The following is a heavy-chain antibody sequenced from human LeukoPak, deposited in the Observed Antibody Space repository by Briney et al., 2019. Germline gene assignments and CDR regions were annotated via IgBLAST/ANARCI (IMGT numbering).Heavy chain of an antibody. CDR3: ARDLPYGGYYMDV. Sequence: GGSLRLSCAVSGFTFSSYWMSWVRQAPGKGLEWVANIKQDGSEKYYVDSVKGRFTISRDNAKNSLYLQMNSLRAEDTAVYYCARDLPYGGYYMDVWGKGTTVTVSS. J-gene: IGHJ6*03. V-gene: IGHV3-7*01. D-gene: IGHD3-16*01. CDR1: GFTFSSYW. CDR2: IKQDGSEK.